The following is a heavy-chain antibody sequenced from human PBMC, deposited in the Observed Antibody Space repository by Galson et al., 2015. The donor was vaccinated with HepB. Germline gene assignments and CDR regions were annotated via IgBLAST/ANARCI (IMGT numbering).Heavy chain of an antibody. D-gene: IGHD3-22*01. CDR2: INSDGRST. J-gene: IGHJ4*02. V-gene: IGHV3-74*01. CDR3: ARAFDTGY. Sequence: SLRLSCAASGFTFSDYWMYWVRQAPGKGLMWVSRINSDGRSTDYADSVKGRFTISRDNAKNTLYLQMNSLRAEDTAAYYCARAFDTGYWGQGTLVTVSS. CDR1: GFTFSDYW.